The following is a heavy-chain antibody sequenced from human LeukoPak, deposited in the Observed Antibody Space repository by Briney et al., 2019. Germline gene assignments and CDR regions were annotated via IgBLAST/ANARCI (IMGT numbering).Heavy chain of an antibody. Sequence: SETLSLTCTVSGGSISSSSYYWGWIRQPPGKGLEWIGSIYYSGSTYYNPSLKSRVTISVDTSKNQFSLKLSSVTAADTAVYYCARRTDYGDYYYYYYMDVWGKGTTVTISS. D-gene: IGHD4-17*01. J-gene: IGHJ6*03. CDR1: GGSISSSSYY. V-gene: IGHV4-39*07. CDR3: ARRTDYGDYYYYYYMDV. CDR2: IYYSGST.